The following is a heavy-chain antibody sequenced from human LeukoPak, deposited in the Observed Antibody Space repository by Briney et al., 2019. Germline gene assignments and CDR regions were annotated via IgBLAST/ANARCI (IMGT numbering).Heavy chain of an antibody. V-gene: IGHV3-21*01. Sequence: GGSLRLSCAASGFTFSSYSMNWVHRAPGKGLEWVSSISSSSSYIYYADSVKGRFTISRDNAKNSLYLQMNSLRAEDTAVYYCARDPEWASVVVPAAIDYWGQGTLVTVSS. CDR2: ISSSSSYI. CDR3: ARDPEWASVVVPAAIDY. D-gene: IGHD2-2*01. J-gene: IGHJ4*02. CDR1: GFTFSSYS.